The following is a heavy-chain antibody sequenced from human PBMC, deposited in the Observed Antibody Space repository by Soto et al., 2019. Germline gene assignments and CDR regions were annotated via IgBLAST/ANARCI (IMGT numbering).Heavy chain of an antibody. CDR1: GFTFSSYA. CDR2: IIGSGDST. Sequence: GGSLRLSCATSGFTFSSYAMSWVRQAPGKGLEWVSTIIGSGDSTYYADSVKGRFTISRDNSRNTLYLQMNSLRAEDTAVYYCAKEYSLSYWGQGTLVTVSS. J-gene: IGHJ4*02. CDR3: AKEYSLSY. D-gene: IGHD3-16*01. V-gene: IGHV3-23*01.